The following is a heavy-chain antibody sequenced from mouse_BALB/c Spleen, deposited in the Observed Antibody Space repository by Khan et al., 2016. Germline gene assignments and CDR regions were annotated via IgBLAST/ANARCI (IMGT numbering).Heavy chain of an antibody. Sequence: EVQLQESGPDLVKPSQSLSLTCTVTGYSIPRHYSWHWIRHFPGNKLEWMGYIHYSGSTNYNPSLKSRISIPRDTSKNQFFLQLNSVTTEDTATYDSATSTPGYWYCFDCWAQGATLTVSS. D-gene: IGHD3-1*01. CDR1: GYSIPRHYS. CDR3: ATSTPGYWYCFDC. CDR2: IHYSGST. J-gene: IGHJ2*01. V-gene: IGHV3-1*02.